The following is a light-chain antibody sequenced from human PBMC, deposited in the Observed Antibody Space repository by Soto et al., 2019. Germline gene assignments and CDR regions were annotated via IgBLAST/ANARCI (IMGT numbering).Light chain of an antibody. CDR3: QQYNDYWT. J-gene: IGKJ1*01. CDR2: DAS. V-gene: IGKV1-5*01. Sequence: DIQMTQSPSTLSASVGDRVVITCRASQSITTWLAWYQQKPAKAPKLLIYDASILESGVPSRFSGSGSGTEFTLTISSLQPDDFATYYCQQYNDYWTFGQGTKVDIK. CDR1: QSITTW.